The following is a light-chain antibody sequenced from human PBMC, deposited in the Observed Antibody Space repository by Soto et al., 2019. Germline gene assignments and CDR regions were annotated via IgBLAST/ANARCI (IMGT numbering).Light chain of an antibody. Sequence: QSVSTQPPSVSAAPGQKVTISCSGSSSNIGNNYVSWYQQLPGTAPKLLIYDNNKRPSGIPDRFSGSKSGTSATLGITGLQTGDEADYYCGTWDSSLSAGFYVFGTGTQLTVL. J-gene: IGLJ1*01. CDR2: DNN. V-gene: IGLV1-51*01. CDR1: SSNIGNNY. CDR3: GTWDSSLSAGFYV.